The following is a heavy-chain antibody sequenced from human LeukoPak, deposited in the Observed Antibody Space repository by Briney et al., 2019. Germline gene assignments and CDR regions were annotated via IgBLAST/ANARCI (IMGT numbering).Heavy chain of an antibody. CDR2: INPNSGGT. CDR3: ARGGEYYYDSSGYYYPFDY. Sequence: ASVKVSCKASGYTFTGYYMHWVRQAPGQGLEWMGWINPNSGGTNYAQKFQGRVTMTRDTSISTAYMELSRLRSDDTAVYYCARGGEYYYDSSGYYYPFDYWGQGTLVTVSS. J-gene: IGHJ4*02. D-gene: IGHD3-22*01. V-gene: IGHV1-2*02. CDR1: GYTFTGYY.